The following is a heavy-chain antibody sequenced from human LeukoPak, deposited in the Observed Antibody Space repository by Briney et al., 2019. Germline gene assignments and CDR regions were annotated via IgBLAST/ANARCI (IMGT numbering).Heavy chain of an antibody. CDR2: ITGRSDST. J-gene: IGHJ3*02. D-gene: IGHD2-2*03. CDR1: GFTVSGTH. V-gene: IGHV3-23*01. CDR3: AKDGTLDSAFDI. Sequence: GGSLRLSCAASGFTVSGTHMSWVRQTPGKGLEWVSAITGRSDSTYYADSVKGRFTISRDNSKNTLDLQMNSRRAEDTAVYYCAKDGTLDSAFDIWGQGTMVTVSS.